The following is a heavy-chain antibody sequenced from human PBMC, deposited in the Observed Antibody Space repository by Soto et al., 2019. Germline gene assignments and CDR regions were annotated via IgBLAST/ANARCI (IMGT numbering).Heavy chain of an antibody. Sequence: EVQLVESGGGLVQPGGSLRLSCVVSGFTFSDHYMDWVRQAPGKGLEWVGRIRNKAKTYTTDYAASVKGRLTISRDDPKTSLYLQMNSLKAEDTAVYHCVTPGHGGHAFDCWGQGTLVTVSS. CDR1: GFTFSDHY. CDR3: VTPGHGGHAFDC. V-gene: IGHV3-72*01. CDR2: IRNKAKTYTT. D-gene: IGHD2-15*01. J-gene: IGHJ4*02.